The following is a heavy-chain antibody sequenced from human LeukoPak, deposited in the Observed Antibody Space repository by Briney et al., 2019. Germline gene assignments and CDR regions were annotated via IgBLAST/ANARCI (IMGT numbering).Heavy chain of an antibody. J-gene: IGHJ4*02. CDR2: ISGSGTST. Sequence: GGSLRLSCTASGITFSSYAMSWVRQAPGKGLEWVSGISGSGTSTYYADSVKGRFTISRDNSKNTLYLQMNSLRAEDTAVYYCARASIGGYYYDSSGYYFPFDYWGQGTLVTVSS. CDR3: ARASIGGYYYDSSGYYFPFDY. V-gene: IGHV3-23*01. D-gene: IGHD3-22*01. CDR1: GITFSSYA.